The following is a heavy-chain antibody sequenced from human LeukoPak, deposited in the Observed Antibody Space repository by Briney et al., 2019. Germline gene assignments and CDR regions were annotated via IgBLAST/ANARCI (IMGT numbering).Heavy chain of an antibody. V-gene: IGHV3-7*01. CDR3: ARDQDDYGGNSPLGY. Sequence: GGSLRLSCAASGFTFTNYWMTWVRQAPGKGLEWVANIKQAGSEKNYVDSVKGRFTISRDTAQNTLYLQMNSLRAEDTAVYYCARDQDDYGGNSPLGYWGQGTLVTVSS. CDR1: GFTFTNYW. J-gene: IGHJ4*02. D-gene: IGHD4-23*01. CDR2: IKQAGSEK.